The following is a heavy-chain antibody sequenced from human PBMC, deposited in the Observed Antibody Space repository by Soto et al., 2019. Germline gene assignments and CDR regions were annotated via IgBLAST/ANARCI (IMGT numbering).Heavy chain of an antibody. Sequence: SETLSLTCTVSGGSISSSSYYWGWIRQPPGKGLEWIGSIYYSGSTYYNPSLKSRVTISVDTSKNQFSLKLSSVTAADTAVYYCARGTRDLYDYVWGSYRYFDYWGQGTLVTVSS. V-gene: IGHV4-39*07. D-gene: IGHD3-16*02. CDR3: ARGTRDLYDYVWGSYRYFDY. J-gene: IGHJ4*02. CDR2: IYYSGST. CDR1: GGSISSSSYY.